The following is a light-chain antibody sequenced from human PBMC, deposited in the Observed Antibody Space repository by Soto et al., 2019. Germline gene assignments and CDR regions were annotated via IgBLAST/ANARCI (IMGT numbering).Light chain of an antibody. Sequence: EVVLTQSPATLSLSPGERATLSCRASQSVSRFLAWSQQKPGQAPRLLIFDASNRATGIPARFSASGSGTDFTLTISSLESEDSAVYYCQQRSDWPITFGQGTRLDI. CDR1: QSVSRF. CDR3: QQRSDWPIT. J-gene: IGKJ5*01. CDR2: DAS. V-gene: IGKV3-11*01.